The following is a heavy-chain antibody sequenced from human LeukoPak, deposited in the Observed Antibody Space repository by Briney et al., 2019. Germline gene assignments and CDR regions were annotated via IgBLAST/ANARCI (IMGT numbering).Heavy chain of an antibody. J-gene: IGHJ4*02. CDR1: GFSFGNAG. V-gene: IGHV3-15*01. D-gene: IGHD2-2*01. Sequence: GGSLRLSCEGSGFSFGNAGMSWGRHAPGKGLEWGGRIMTASEGGRIDYGAFVKDRFTISRDDSKAMLYLQMSGLQSDDTGIYYCTTGLGRTNDDYWGPGTLVTVSS. CDR3: TTGLGRTNDDY. CDR2: IMTASEGGRI.